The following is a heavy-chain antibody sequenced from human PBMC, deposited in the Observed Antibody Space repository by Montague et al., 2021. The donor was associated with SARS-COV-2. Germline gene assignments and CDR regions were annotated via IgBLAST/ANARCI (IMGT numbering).Heavy chain of an antibody. V-gene: IGHV3-30*04. J-gene: IGHJ4*02. D-gene: IGHD2-15*01. CDR1: GFSFSEYA. Sequence: SLRLSCAASGFSFSEYAMHWVRQAPGKGLEWVAIISYDGSNKYYAVSVKGRFTISRDNSKNTLFLQMSSLRAEDTAVYFCARDRDTRHTTPIDYWGQGTLVIVSS. CDR3: ARDRDTRHTTPIDY. CDR2: ISYDGSNK.